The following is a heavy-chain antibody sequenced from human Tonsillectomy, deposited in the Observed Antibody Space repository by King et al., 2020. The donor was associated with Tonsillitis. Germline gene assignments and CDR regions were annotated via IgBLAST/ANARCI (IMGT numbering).Heavy chain of an antibody. CDR3: AKEMALTRPFDY. Sequence: VQLVESGGGLVQPGGSLRLSCAASGFTFSTYAMSWVRQAPGRGLEWVSAVSANGAGTHYTDSVKGRFTISRDNSKNTMYLQLDSLRAEDTALYYCAKEMALTRPFDYWGQGTLVTVSS. D-gene: IGHD5-24*01. CDR1: GFTFSTYA. V-gene: IGHV3-23*04. J-gene: IGHJ4*02. CDR2: VSANGAGT.